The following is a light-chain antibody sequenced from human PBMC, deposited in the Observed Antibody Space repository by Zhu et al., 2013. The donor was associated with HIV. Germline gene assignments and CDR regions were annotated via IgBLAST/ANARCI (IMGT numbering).Light chain of an antibody. CDR2: GPS. J-gene: IGKJ3*01. Sequence: VLTQSPGTLSLSPGDTATLSCRASQFVGSSTYLAWYQQKPGQAPRLLIYGPSSRATGIPDKFSGSGSGTDFTLTISRLEPEDFAVYYCQQYGSSPPTFGPGTTVDIK. V-gene: IGKV3-20*01. CDR3: QQYGSSPPT. CDR1: QFVGSSTY.